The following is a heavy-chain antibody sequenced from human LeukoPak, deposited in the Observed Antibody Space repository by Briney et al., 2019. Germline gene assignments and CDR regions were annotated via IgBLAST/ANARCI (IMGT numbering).Heavy chain of an antibody. CDR1: GFTFSSYG. J-gene: IGHJ4*02. D-gene: IGHD1-7*01. Sequence: GGSLRLSCAASGFTFSSYGMHWVRQAPGKGLEWVAVISYDGSNKHYADSVKGRFTISRDNSKNTLYLQMNSLRAEDTAVYYCARWNWFPDYWGQGTLVTVSS. CDR3: ARWNWFPDY. V-gene: IGHV3-30*03. CDR2: ISYDGSNK.